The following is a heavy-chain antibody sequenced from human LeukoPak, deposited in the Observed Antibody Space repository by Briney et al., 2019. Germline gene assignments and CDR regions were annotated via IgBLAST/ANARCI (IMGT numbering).Heavy chain of an antibody. J-gene: IGHJ4*02. CDR3: ARGGGEAAAGKGVDY. V-gene: IGHV3-30*03. Sequence: PGGSLRLSCAASGFTFSSYGMHWVRQAPGKGLEWVAVISYEGSTKYYADSVKGRFTISRDNAKNSLYLQVNSLRAEDTAVYYCARGGGEAAAGKGVDYWGQGTLVTVSS. CDR2: ISYEGSTK. D-gene: IGHD6-13*01. CDR1: GFTFSSYG.